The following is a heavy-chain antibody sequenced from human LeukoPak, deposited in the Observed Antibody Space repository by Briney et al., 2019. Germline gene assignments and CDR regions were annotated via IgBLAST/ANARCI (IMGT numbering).Heavy chain of an antibody. Sequence: GASVKVSCKASGYTFTGYYTHWVRQAPGQGLEWMGWINPNSGGTNYARKFQGRVTMTRDTSISTAYMELSRLRSDDTAVYYCARELNSSGYYYWGQGTLVTVSS. V-gene: IGHV1-2*02. CDR2: INPNSGGT. J-gene: IGHJ4*02. CDR3: ARELNSSGYYY. CDR1: GYTFTGYY. D-gene: IGHD3-22*01.